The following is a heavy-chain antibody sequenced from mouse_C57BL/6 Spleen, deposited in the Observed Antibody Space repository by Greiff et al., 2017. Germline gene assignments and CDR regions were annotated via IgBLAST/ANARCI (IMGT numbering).Heavy chain of an antibody. D-gene: IGHD2-1*01. CDR2: IYPGDGDT. CDR3: ARPLYGNSYFDY. Sequence: QVQLQQSGPELVKPGASVKISCKASGYAFSSSWMNWVKQRPGKGLEWIGRIYPGDGDTNYNGKFKGKATLTADKSSSTAYMQLSSLTSEDSAVYFCARPLYGNSYFDYWGQGTTLTVSS. J-gene: IGHJ2*01. CDR1: GYAFSSSW. V-gene: IGHV1-82*01.